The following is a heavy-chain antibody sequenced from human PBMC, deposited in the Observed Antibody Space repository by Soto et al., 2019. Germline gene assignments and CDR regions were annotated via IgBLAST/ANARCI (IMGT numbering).Heavy chain of an antibody. J-gene: IGHJ4*02. D-gene: IGHD3-10*01. CDR3: ARAGTGFGELLDYFDY. Sequence: SETLSLTCTVSGGSISSYYRSWIRQPAGKGLEWIGRIYTSGSTNYNPSLKSRVTMSVDTSKNQFSLKLSSVTAADTAVYYCARAGTGFGELLDYFDYWGQGTLVTVSS. V-gene: IGHV4-4*07. CDR2: IYTSGST. CDR1: GGSISSYY.